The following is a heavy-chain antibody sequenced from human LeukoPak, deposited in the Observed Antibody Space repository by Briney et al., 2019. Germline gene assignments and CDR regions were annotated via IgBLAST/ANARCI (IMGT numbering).Heavy chain of an antibody. CDR2: ISSSGSTI. CDR3: AKDRLYDSSWYGAGDY. J-gene: IGHJ4*02. CDR1: GFTFSSYS. Sequence: GGSLRLSCAASGFTFSSYSMNWVRQAPGKGLEWVSYISSSGSTIYYADSVKGRFTISRDNSKNTLYLQMNSLRAEDTAVYYCAKDRLYDSSWYGAGDYWGQGTLVTVSS. V-gene: IGHV3-48*01. D-gene: IGHD6-13*01.